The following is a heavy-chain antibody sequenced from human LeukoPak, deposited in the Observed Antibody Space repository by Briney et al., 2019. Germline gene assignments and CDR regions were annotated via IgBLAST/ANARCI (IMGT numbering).Heavy chain of an antibody. CDR3: AKGLWNFDC. J-gene: IGHJ4*02. V-gene: IGHV3-7*01. D-gene: IGHD3-3*01. Sequence: GGSLRLSCAASGFKFNTYWMTWVRQTPGKGLEWVANIKTDGSEKTYVNSVKGRFSISRDNAKNSLYLQMTGLRVEDTAVYYCAKGLWNFDCWGQGTLVTVSS. CDR1: GFKFNTYW. CDR2: IKTDGSEK.